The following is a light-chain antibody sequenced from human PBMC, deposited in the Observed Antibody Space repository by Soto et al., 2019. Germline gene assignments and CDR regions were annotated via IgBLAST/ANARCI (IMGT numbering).Light chain of an antibody. CDR3: GSWDSSMSAYV. CDR1: SSNIGGNS. J-gene: IGLJ1*01. CDR2: DDD. V-gene: IGLV1-51*01. Sequence: QSGLTQPPSVSAAPGQKVTISCSGRSSNIGGNSVSWYQQLPGTAPKLLIYDDDKRPSGIPDRFSGSKSGTSATLGITGFQTGDEADYYCGSWDSSMSAYVFATGTKVTVL.